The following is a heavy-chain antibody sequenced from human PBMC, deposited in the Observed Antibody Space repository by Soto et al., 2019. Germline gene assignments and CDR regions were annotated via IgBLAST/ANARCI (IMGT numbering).Heavy chain of an antibody. Sequence: SETLSLTCAVYGGSFSGYYWSWIRQPPGKGLEWIGQINRIESTNYNPSLKSRVTISVDTSRNRFSLNLTYVTAADTAAYYCARGPYAMDAWGHGTTVTVSS. D-gene: IGHD2-2*01. CDR3: ARGPYAMDA. CDR1: GGSFSGYY. V-gene: IGHV4-34*01. CDR2: INRIEST. J-gene: IGHJ6*02.